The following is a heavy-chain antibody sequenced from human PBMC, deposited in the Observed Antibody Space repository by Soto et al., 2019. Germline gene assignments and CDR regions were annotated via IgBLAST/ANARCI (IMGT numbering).Heavy chain of an antibody. CDR2: IYYSGST. V-gene: IGHV4-31*03. Sequence: SETLSLTCTVSGGSISSGGYYWSWIRQHPGKGLEWIGYIYYSGSTYYNKSLKNRVTISVDTSKKQFSLKISSVTAADTAVYYCARARYYYDSSGYPGDYWGQGTLVTVSS. CDR3: ARARYYYDSSGYPGDY. CDR1: GGSISSGGYY. D-gene: IGHD3-22*01. J-gene: IGHJ4*02.